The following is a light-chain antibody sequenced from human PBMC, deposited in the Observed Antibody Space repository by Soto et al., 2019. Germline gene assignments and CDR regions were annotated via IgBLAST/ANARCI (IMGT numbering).Light chain of an antibody. CDR1: SSDIGSYNY. V-gene: IGLV2-14*01. Sequence: QSALTQPASVSGSPGQSITISCTGTSSDIGSYNYVSWYQQLPDKAPKLILYDVNNRPSGTSNRFSGSKSGNTASLTISGLQAEDEAEYYCSSYTRSTTPYVFGPGTKLTVL. CDR2: DVN. J-gene: IGLJ1*01. CDR3: SSYTRSTTPYV.